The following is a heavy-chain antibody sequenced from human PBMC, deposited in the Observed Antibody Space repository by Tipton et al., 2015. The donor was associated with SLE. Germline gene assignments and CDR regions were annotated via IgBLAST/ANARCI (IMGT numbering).Heavy chain of an antibody. J-gene: IGHJ6*02. D-gene: IGHD3-22*01. Sequence: SLRLSCAASGFTFSSYSMNWVRQAPGKGLEWVSSISSSSSYIYYADSVKGRFTISRDNAKNSLYLQMNSLRAEDTAVYYCASPWDYYDSSGYNRLDVWGQGTTVTVSS. V-gene: IGHV3-21*01. CDR3: ASPWDYYDSSGYNRLDV. CDR2: ISSSSSYI. CDR1: GFTFSSYS.